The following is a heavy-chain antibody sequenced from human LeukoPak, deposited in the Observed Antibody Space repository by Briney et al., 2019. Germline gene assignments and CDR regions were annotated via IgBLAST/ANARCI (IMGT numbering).Heavy chain of an antibody. V-gene: IGHV4-4*07. CDR1: GGSISSYY. CDR3: ASIITILGLPAPDVFDN. D-gene: IGHD3-3*01. J-gene: IGHJ3*02. CDR2: IYTSGST. Sequence: SETLSLTCTVSGGSISSYYWSWIRQPAGKGLEWMGRIYTSGSTNYNPSLKSRVTMSVDTSKNQFSLKLSSVTAADTAVYYCASIITILGLPAPDVFDNGAQGTRAPVS.